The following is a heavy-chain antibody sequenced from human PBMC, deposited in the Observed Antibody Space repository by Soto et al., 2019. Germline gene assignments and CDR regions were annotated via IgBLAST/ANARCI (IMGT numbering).Heavy chain of an antibody. CDR1: GGSISSYY. CDR2: IYTSGST. V-gene: IGHV4-4*07. J-gene: IGHJ5*02. CDR3: ARDRGSGSPRWWFDP. D-gene: IGHD6-19*01. Sequence: QVQLQESGPGLVKPSETLSLTCTVSGGSISSYYWSWIRQPAGKGLEWIGRIYTSGSTNYNPSLKSRVTMSVDTSKNEFSLKLSSVTAADTAVYYCARDRGSGSPRWWFDPWGQGTLVTVSS.